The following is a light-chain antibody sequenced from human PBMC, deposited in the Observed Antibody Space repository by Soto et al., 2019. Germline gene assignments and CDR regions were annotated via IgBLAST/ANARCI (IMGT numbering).Light chain of an antibody. CDR2: WAS. V-gene: IGKV4-1*01. CDR3: QQYYITPPT. Sequence: DIGKTRSPDSLTVSLGERATINCKSSQSVLYSSNNKNYLAWYQQKPGQPPQLLIYWASTRESGVPDRFSGSVSGTYFTLPFSSLQAEVVAVNYCQQYYITPPTFGKGTRVET. CDR1: QSVLYSSNNKNY. J-gene: IGKJ1*01.